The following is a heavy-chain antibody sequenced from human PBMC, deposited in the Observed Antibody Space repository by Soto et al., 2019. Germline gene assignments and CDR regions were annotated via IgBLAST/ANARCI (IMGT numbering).Heavy chain of an antibody. V-gene: IGHV3-9*01. CDR1: GFTFDDYA. CDR2: ISWNSGSI. CDR3: AKASSYYYDSSGYSGSAFDI. J-gene: IGHJ3*02. Sequence: GGSLRLSCAASGFTFDDYAMHWVRQAPGKGLEWVSGISWNSGSIGYADSVKGRFTISRDNAKNSLYLQMNSLRAEDTALYYCAKASSYYYDSSGYSGSAFDIWGQGTMVTVSS. D-gene: IGHD3-22*01.